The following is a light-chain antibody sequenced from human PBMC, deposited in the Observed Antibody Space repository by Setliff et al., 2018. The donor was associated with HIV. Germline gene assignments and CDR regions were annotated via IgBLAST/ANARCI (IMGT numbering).Light chain of an antibody. CDR1: SNDIGSYTH. CDR2: EVS. V-gene: IGLV2-14*01. CDR3: SSYAITNTLP. Sequence: QSALTQPASVSGSPGQSITISCTGTSNDIGSYTHVSWYQQHPGKAPKLLISEVSNRPSGVSNRFSGSKSGNTASLTISGLQAEDEGDYYCSSYAITNTLPFGTGTKVTVL. J-gene: IGLJ1*01.